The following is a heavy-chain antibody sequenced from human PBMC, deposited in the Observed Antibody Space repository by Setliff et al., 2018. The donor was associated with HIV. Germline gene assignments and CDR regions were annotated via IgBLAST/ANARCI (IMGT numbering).Heavy chain of an antibody. D-gene: IGHD2-15*01. V-gene: IGHV4-4*07. Sequence: SETLSLTCTVSGGSISSYYWSWIRQPAGKGLEWIGRIFSSGSTSYNSSLKSRVTMSVDKSLNQFSLKLTSVTAADTAVYYCAGFQCDGNGRHQIDYWGLGTLVTVSS. CDR1: GGSISSYY. CDR2: IFSSGST. J-gene: IGHJ4*02. CDR3: AGFQCDGNGRHQIDY.